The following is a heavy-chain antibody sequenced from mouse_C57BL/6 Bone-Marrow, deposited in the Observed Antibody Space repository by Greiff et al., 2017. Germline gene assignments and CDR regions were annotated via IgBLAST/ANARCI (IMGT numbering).Heavy chain of an antibody. CDR1: GFTFSSYA. Sequence: EVQLVQSGEGLVKPGGSLKLSCAASGFTFSSYAMPWVRQTPEKRLEWVAYISSGGDYIYYADTVKGRFTISRDNARNSLYLQICKLKSEDTGMYYCTRGLPRNYAMDYWGQGTSVTVSS. CDR2: ISSGGDYI. D-gene: IGHD3-1*01. V-gene: IGHV5-9-1*02. CDR3: TRGLPRNYAMDY. J-gene: IGHJ4*01.